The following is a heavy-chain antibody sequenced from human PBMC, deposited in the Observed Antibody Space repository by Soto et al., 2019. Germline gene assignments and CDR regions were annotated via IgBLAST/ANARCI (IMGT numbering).Heavy chain of an antibody. J-gene: IGHJ2*01. CDR2: ISGSGGST. V-gene: IGHV3-23*01. CDR3: AKDARRSRDASINGSNCYLDL. Sequence: EVQLLESGGGLVQPGGSLRLSCAASGFTFSSYAMSWVRQAPGKGLEWVSAISGSGGSTYYADSVKGRFTISRDNSKNPRYLKWNILRSEDTALYYWAKDARRSRDASINGSNCYLDLGAGGTLVTVS. D-gene: IGHD2-2*01. CDR1: GFTFSSYA.